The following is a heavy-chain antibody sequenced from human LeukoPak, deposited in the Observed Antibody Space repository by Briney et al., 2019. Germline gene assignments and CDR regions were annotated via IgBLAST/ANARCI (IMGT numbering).Heavy chain of an antibody. CDR1: GYPFTTYC. CDR2: ISANNGNR. J-gene: IGHJ5*02. V-gene: IGHV1-18*01. CDR3: ARTVGNRADP. Sequence: ASVQVSCKASGYPFTTYCFIWVPQAPGRGPEGLGWISANNGNRKAAQKFRDRLNMTTHAATQPAYMHLTSLSSDDTAMYFCARTVGNRADPWGQGSLVIVPP. D-gene: IGHD1-14*01.